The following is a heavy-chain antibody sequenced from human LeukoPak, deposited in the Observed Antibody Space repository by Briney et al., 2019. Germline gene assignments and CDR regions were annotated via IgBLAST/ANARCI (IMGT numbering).Heavy chain of an antibody. J-gene: IGHJ5*02. CDR1: GYTFTGYY. Sequence: GASVKVSCKASGYTFTGYYMHWVRQAPGQGLEWVGWINANSGGTNYTQKCQGRVTMTRDTPISTAYMERSGLRSHDTAVYYCAESGYSGYDTWFDPWGQGTLVTVSS. D-gene: IGHD5-12*01. CDR3: AESGYSGYDTWFDP. V-gene: IGHV1-2*02. CDR2: INANSGGT.